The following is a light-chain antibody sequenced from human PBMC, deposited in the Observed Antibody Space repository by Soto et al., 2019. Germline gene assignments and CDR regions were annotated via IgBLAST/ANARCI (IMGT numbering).Light chain of an antibody. CDR3: QQYYSYPGT. Sequence: AIRMTQSPSSLSASTGDRVTITCRASQGISSYLAWYQQKPRKAPKLLIYAASTLQSGVPSRFSGSGSGTDFTLTISCLQSEDFATYYCQQYYSYPGTFGPGTKVDIE. V-gene: IGKV1-8*01. J-gene: IGKJ3*01. CDR1: QGISSY. CDR2: AAS.